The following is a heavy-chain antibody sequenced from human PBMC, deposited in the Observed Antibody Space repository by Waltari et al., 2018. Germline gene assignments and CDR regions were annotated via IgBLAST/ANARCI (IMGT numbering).Heavy chain of an antibody. CDR1: GGSFSDYA. J-gene: IGHJ3*01. CDR2: IVPVFGST. Sequence: QVQLMQSGAEVKKPGSSVKVSCKVSGGSFSDYAISWGRQAPGEWLEGMGGIVPVFGSTKYAQKFQARVKITADESTDTAYMDLGGLGSEDTAIYYCARGETYDLYALHVWGQGTLVTVSS. CDR3: ARGETYDLYALHV. V-gene: IGHV1-69*01. D-gene: IGHD3-3*01.